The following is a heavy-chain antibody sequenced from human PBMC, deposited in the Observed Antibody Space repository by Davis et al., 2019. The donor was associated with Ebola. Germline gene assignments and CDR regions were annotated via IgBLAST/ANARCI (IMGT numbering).Heavy chain of an antibody. Sequence: PGGSLRLSCAASGFTFSSYGMHWVRQAPGKGLEWVAVIWYDGSNKYYADSVKGRFTIPRDNSKNTLYLQMNSLRAEDTAVYYCARELTGYSSGWLKNWGQGTLVTVSS. CDR3: ARELTGYSSGWLKN. J-gene: IGHJ4*02. D-gene: IGHD6-19*01. V-gene: IGHV3-33*01. CDR2: IWYDGSNK. CDR1: GFTFSSYG.